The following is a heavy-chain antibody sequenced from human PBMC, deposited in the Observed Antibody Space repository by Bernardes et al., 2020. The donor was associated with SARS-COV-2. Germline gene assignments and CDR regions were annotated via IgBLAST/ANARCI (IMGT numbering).Heavy chain of an antibody. D-gene: IGHD3-22*01. CDR1: GYTFTGYY. J-gene: IGHJ3*02. Sequence: ASVKVSCKAFGYTFTGYYIHWVRQAPGQGLEWMGWINPNSGVTNYAQNFQGWVTMTRDTSISTAYMELSRLRSYDPALYYCAREVNYYDTSGPGAFDIWGQVTMVTVSS. V-gene: IGHV1-2*04. CDR2: INPNSGVT. CDR3: AREVNYYDTSGPGAFDI.